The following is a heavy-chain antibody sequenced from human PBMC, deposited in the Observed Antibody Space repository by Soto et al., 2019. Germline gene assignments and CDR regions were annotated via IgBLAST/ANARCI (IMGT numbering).Heavy chain of an antibody. J-gene: IGHJ4*02. CDR3: ARSSVDCSGGSCYALDYFDY. CDR2: IYYSGST. V-gene: IGHV4-39*01. D-gene: IGHD2-15*01. Sequence: QLQLQESGPGLVKPSETLSLTCTVSGGSISSSSYYWGWIRQPPGKGLEWIGSIYYSGSTYYNPSLKSRVTVSVDTCENQFSLKLSSVTAADTAVYYCARSSVDCSGGSCYALDYFDYWGQGTLVTVSS. CDR1: GGSISSSSYY.